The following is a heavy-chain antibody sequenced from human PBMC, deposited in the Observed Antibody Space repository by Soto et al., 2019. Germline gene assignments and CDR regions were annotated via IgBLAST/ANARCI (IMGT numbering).Heavy chain of an antibody. CDR3: AREGDAYYGDY. J-gene: IGHJ4*02. CDR2: ISGHNGNI. V-gene: IGHV1-18*04. Sequence: QVQLVQSGAVVKKPGASVKVSCKTSGYTFTSYGVSWVRQAPGQGLEWMGWISGHNGNINYADNFQGRVSMTTDTSTSTAYMELRSLRSDDTAFYYCAREGDAYYGDYWGQGTLITVSS. D-gene: IGHD3-16*01. CDR1: GYTFTSYG.